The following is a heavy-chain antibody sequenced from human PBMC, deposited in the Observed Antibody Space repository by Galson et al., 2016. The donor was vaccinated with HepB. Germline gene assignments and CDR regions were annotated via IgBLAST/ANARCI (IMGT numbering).Heavy chain of an antibody. CDR1: GFTLSNYW. J-gene: IGHJ4*02. D-gene: IGHD5-12*01. CDR3: ARDMKWLRY. CDR2: IKQDGSEK. Sequence: SLRLSCAASGFTLSNYWMTWVRQAPGKGLEWVANIKQDGSEKYYVDSVKGRFTISRDNAKNSLYLQMNSLRAEDTAVYYCARDMKWLRYWGQGTLVTVSS. V-gene: IGHV3-7*01.